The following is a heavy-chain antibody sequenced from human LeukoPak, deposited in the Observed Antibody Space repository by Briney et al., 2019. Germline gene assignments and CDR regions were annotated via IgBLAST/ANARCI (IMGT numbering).Heavy chain of an antibody. V-gene: IGHV3-30-3*01. CDR1: GFTFSSYA. J-gene: IGHJ4*02. CDR3: AKDPDDSWSGYLRY. D-gene: IGHD3-3*01. Sequence: PGRSLRLSCAASGFTFSSYAMHWVRQAPGKGLEWVAVISYDGSNKYYADSVKGRFTISRDNSKNTLYLQMNSLRAEDTAVYYCAKDPDDSWSGYLRYWGQGTLVTVSS. CDR2: ISYDGSNK.